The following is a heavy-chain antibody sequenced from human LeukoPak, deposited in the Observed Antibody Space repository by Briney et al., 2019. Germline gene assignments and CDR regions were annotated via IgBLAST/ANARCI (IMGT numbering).Heavy chain of an antibody. Sequence: GGSLRLSCAASGFSFSTYSMNWVRQAPGKGLEWVSSISSGSRYLYYADSVKGRFTISRDNAKNSLFLQMNSLRADDTAVYYCARDFSRRGVRGPLLYTGYMDVWGKGTTVTVSS. V-gene: IGHV3-21*01. J-gene: IGHJ6*03. CDR2: ISSGSRYL. D-gene: IGHD3-10*01. CDR3: ARDFSRRGVRGPLLYTGYMDV. CDR1: GFSFSTYS.